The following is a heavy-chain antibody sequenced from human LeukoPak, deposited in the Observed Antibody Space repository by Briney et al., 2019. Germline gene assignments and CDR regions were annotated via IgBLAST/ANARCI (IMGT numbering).Heavy chain of an antibody. D-gene: IGHD2-8*01. J-gene: IGHJ2*01. V-gene: IGHV3-23*01. CDR1: GFTFSSYA. CDR2: ISGSGGST. Sequence: PGGSLRLSCAASGFTFSSYAMSWVRQAPGKGLEWVSGISGSGGSTYCADSVKGRFTISRDNSKNTLYLQMNSLRVEDTAVYYCAKDLGMVWYFDLWGRGTLVTVSS. CDR3: AKDLGMVWYFDL.